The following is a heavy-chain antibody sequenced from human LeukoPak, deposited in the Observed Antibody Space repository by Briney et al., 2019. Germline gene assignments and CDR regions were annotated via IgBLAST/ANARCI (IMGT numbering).Heavy chain of an antibody. J-gene: IGHJ6*03. CDR2: INHSGST. CDR1: GGSFSGYY. V-gene: IGHV4-34*01. Sequence: PSETLSLTCAVYGGSFSGYYWSWIRQPPGKGLEWIGEINHSGSTNYNPSLKSRVTISVDTSKNQFSLKLSSVTAADTAVYYCARDPYSGGYGDYYYYYMDVRGKGTTVTISS. CDR3: ARDPYSGGYGDYYYYYMDV. D-gene: IGHD1-26*01.